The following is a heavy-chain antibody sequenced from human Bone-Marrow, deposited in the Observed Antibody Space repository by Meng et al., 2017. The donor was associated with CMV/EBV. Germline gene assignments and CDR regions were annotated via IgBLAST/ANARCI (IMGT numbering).Heavy chain of an antibody. J-gene: IGHJ3*02. V-gene: IGHV4-34*01. D-gene: IGHD1-26*01. CDR1: GGSFSGYY. CDR2: INHSGST. CDR3: ARHRYSGSYSGAFDI. Sequence: SETLSLTCAVYGGSFSGYYWSWIRQPPGKGLEWIGEINHSGSTNYNPSLKSRVTISVDTSKNQFSLKLSSVTAADTAVYYCARHRYSGSYSGAFDIWGQGTRVTGSS.